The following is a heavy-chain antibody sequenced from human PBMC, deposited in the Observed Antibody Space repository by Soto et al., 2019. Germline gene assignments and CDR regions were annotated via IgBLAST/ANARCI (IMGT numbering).Heavy chain of an antibody. CDR3: GRAWFGELLPYGMDV. V-gene: IGHV5-51*01. D-gene: IGHD3-10*01. J-gene: IGHJ6*04. CDR2: IYPGDSDT. CDR1: GYSFTSYW. Sequence: PGESLKISCKGSGYSFTSYWIGWVRQMPGKGLEWMGIIYPGDSDTRYSPSFQGQVTISADKSISTAYLQWSSLKASDTAMYYCGRAWFGELLPYGMDVWGKGTTVTVSS.